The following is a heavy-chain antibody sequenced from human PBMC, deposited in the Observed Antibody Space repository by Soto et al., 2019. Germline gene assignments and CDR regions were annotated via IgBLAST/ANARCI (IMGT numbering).Heavy chain of an antibody. Sequence: PSETLSLTCTVSGGSISSYYWSWIRQPPGKGLEWIGYIYYSGSTYYNPSLKSRVTISVDTSKDQFSLKLSSVTAADTAVYYCARSYQSTVTTIDYWGKETLAPVSS. CDR1: GGSISSYY. J-gene: IGHJ4*02. V-gene: IGHV4-59*06. CDR3: ARSYQSTVTTIDY. D-gene: IGHD4-17*01. CDR2: IYYSGST.